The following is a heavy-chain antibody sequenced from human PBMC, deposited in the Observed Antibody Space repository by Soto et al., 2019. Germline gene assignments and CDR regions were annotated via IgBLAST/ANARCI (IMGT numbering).Heavy chain of an antibody. CDR2: IWYDGSNK. V-gene: IGHV3-33*01. D-gene: IGHD3-10*01. J-gene: IGHJ6*02. CDR1: GFTFSSYG. CDR3: ARDLYYYGSGSYFLSAYYGMDV. Sequence: GGSLRLSCAASGFTFSSYGMHWVRQAPGKGLEWVAVIWYDGSNKYYADSVKGRFTISRDNSKNTLYLQMNSLRAEDTAVYYCARDLYYYGSGSYFLSAYYGMDVWGQGTTVTVSS.